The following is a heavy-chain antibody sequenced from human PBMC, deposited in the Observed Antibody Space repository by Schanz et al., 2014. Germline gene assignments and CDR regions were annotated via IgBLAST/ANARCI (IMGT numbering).Heavy chain of an antibody. Sequence: EVQLVESGGELVQPGGSLRLSCVASGFTFSSYWMHWVRQVPGKGPVWVSRINGDGSSTLYADSVKGRFTISRDNAKNSMYLQMNSLRVEDTAVYYCVKDLQRELLRDDHYYGMDVWGQGTTVTVSS. CDR2: INGDGSST. J-gene: IGHJ6*02. V-gene: IGHV3-74*01. CDR1: GFTFSSYW. CDR3: VKDLQRELLRDDHYYGMDV. D-gene: IGHD1-26*01.